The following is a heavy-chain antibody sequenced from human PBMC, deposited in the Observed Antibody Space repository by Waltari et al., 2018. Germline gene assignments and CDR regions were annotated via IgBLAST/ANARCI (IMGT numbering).Heavy chain of an antibody. CDR1: GFTFTDPY. Sequence: QVQLVESGGGLVGPGGSLRLSCAASGFTFTDPYLSWIRQAPGKGLEWVSFISSNSRYTNDADSVKGRFVISRDNTKNSLYLQMNSLRADDTAVYYCARGRDDYNPQPFDYWGPGTLVTVSP. CDR3: ARGRDDYNPQPFDY. D-gene: IGHD4-4*01. V-gene: IGHV3-11*06. J-gene: IGHJ4*02. CDR2: ISSNSRYT.